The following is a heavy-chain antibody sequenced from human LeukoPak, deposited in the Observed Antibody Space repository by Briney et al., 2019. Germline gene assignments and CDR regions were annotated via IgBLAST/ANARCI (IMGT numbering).Heavy chain of an antibody. Sequence: SETLSLTCAVYGGSFSGYYWSWIRQPPGKGLEWIGEINHSGSTNYNPSLKSRVTISVDTSKNQFSLKLSSATAADTAVYYCARGGPVAARYYYYMDVWGKGTTVTVSS. J-gene: IGHJ6*03. D-gene: IGHD6-19*01. CDR3: ARGGPVAARYYYYMDV. V-gene: IGHV4-34*01. CDR2: INHSGST. CDR1: GGSFSGYY.